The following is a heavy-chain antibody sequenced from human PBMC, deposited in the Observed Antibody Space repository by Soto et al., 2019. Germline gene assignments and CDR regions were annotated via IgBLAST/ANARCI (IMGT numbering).Heavy chain of an antibody. J-gene: IGHJ4*02. CDR1: GYTFTSYA. CDR2: INAGNGNT. CDR3: ARDLIVGATRGSAPFDY. Sequence: ASVKVSCKASGYTFTSYAMHWVRQAPGQRLEWMGWINAGNGNTKYSQKFQGRVTITRDTSASTAYMELSSLRSEDTAVYYCARDLIVGATRGSAPFDYWGQGTLVTVSS. V-gene: IGHV1-3*01. D-gene: IGHD1-26*01.